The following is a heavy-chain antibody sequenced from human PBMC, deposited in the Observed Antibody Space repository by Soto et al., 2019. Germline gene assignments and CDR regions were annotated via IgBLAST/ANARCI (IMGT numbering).Heavy chain of an antibody. CDR3: ARGGAVVVPGAVDRHNWFDP. CDR1: GGTFSSYS. J-gene: IGHJ5*02. D-gene: IGHD2-2*01. Sequence: QVQLVQSGAEVKKPGSSVKVSCEASGGTFSSYSFSWVRQAPGQGLEWMGRVIPILNMANYAQRFQGRVTMTADKSTSTAYMEMSSLRSDDTAVYYCARGGAVVVPGAVDRHNWFDPWGQGTLLTVSS. CDR2: VIPILNMA. V-gene: IGHV1-69*02.